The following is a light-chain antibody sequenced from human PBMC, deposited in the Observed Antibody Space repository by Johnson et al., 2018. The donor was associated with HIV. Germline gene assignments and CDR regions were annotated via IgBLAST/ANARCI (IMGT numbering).Light chain of an antibody. CDR1: SSNVGNNY. Sequence: QSVLTQPPSVSAAPGQKVTIYCSGSSSNVGNNYVSWYQQLPGTAPKLLIYDNNKRPSGIPDRFSGSKSGPSATLAITGLHTGDEADYYCGTGSGSGGVIGTGTKVTVL. J-gene: IGLJ1*01. CDR2: DNN. V-gene: IGLV1-51*01. CDR3: GTGSGSGGV.